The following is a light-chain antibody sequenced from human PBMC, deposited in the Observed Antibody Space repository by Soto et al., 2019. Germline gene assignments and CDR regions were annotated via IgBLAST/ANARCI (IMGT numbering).Light chain of an antibody. CDR3: QQYGSSPWT. CDR2: GAS. V-gene: IGKV3-20*01. CDR1: PSISSSY. Sequence: EMVLTQSPGTLSLSPGERATLSCRASPSISSSYLAWYQQKPGQAPRPLIYGASSRATGIPDRFSGSGSGTDVTLTISRLEPEDFAVYYCQQYGSSPWTFGQGTKVEIK. J-gene: IGKJ1*01.